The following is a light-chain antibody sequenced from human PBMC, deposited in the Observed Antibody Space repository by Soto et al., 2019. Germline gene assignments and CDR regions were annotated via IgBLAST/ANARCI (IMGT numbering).Light chain of an antibody. CDR2: GAS. CDR3: QQYGTSPWT. CDR1: QSVSSNY. Sequence: EIVLTQSPGTLSLSPGERVTLSCRASQSVSSNYLAWYQQKPGQTPRVLIYGASSRATGIPDRFSGSGSGTEFTLTISRLEPEDFAVYYCQQYGTSPWTFGQGTKVEI. V-gene: IGKV3-20*01. J-gene: IGKJ1*01.